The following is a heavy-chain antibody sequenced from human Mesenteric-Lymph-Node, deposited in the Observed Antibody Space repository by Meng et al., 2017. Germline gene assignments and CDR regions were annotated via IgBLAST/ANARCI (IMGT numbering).Heavy chain of an antibody. CDR3: AQRTLGYGLY. CDR2: IKSKTDGGTT. Sequence: EGQVGEYGGGLVKPGGSLRLSWAASGFTFSNAWMSWVRQAPGKGLEWVGRIKSKTDGGTTDYAAPVKGRFTISRDDSKNTLYLQMNSLRAEDTAVYYCAQRTLGYGLYWGQGTLVTVSS. CDR1: GFTFSNAW. D-gene: IGHD3-16*01. J-gene: IGHJ4*02. V-gene: IGHV3-15*01.